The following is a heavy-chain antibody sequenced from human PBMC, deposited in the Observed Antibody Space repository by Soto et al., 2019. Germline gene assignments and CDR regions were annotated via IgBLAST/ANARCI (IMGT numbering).Heavy chain of an antibody. V-gene: IGHV5-51*01. CDR2: IYPGNSDA. CDR1: GYNFATYW. CDR3: ARHGFYGDYASNYFDP. Sequence: PGEALNLSCQASGYNFATYWIALVRQMPGKGLEYMGIIYPGNSDARYSPSFQGQVTFSADKSISTAYLHWSSLKASDTAMYYCARHGFYGDYASNYFDPWGQGTLVTVSS. J-gene: IGHJ5*02. D-gene: IGHD4-17*01.